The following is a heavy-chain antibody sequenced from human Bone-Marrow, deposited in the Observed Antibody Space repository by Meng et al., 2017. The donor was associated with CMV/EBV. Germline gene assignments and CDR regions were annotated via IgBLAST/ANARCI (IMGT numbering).Heavy chain of an antibody. CDR3: ARGQVQCSTINCHDYRFSGMDV. D-gene: IGHD2/OR15-2a*01. Sequence: GGSLRLSCAASGFTVSSNYMSWVRQAPGKELEWVSDIYSGGRTYYADSVKGRFTISRDNSKNTLYLQMNSLRAEDTAVYYCARGQVQCSTINCHDYRFSGMDVCGQGTTVTVSS. CDR2: IYSGGRT. J-gene: IGHJ6*02. V-gene: IGHV3-53*01. CDR1: GFTVSSNY.